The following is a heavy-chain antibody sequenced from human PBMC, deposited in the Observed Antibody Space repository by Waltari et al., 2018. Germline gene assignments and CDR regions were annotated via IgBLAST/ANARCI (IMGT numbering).Heavy chain of an antibody. CDR3: ARVIAAAGTEAFDI. CDR1: GGSISSYY. V-gene: IGHV4-59*01. Sequence: QVQLQESGPGLVKPSETLSLTCTVSGGSISSYYWRWIRQPPGKGLEWIGYIYYSGSTNYNPSLKSRVTISVDTSKNQFSLKLSSVTAADTAVYYCARVIAAAGTEAFDIWGQGTMVTVSS. J-gene: IGHJ3*02. D-gene: IGHD6-13*01. CDR2: IYYSGST.